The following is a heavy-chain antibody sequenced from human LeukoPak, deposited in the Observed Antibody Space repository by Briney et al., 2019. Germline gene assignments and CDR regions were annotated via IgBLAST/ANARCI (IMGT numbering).Heavy chain of an antibody. J-gene: IGHJ4*02. CDR1: GFTLSSYA. V-gene: IGHV3-23*01. Sequence: GGSLRLSCAASGFTLSSYAMNWVRQAPGKGLEWVSAISGSGGSTYYADSVKGRFTISRDNSKNTLYLQMNSLRAEDTAVYYCAKDGRYYGSGGYYIPDYWGQGTLVTVSS. CDR3: AKDGRYYGSGGYYIPDY. D-gene: IGHD3-10*01. CDR2: ISGSGGST.